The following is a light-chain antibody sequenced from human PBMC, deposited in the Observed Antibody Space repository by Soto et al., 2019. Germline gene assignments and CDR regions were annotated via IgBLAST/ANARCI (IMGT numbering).Light chain of an antibody. CDR3: QQYSQWPPIT. J-gene: IGKJ4*01. CDR1: QSISSD. CDR2: GAS. V-gene: IGKV3D-15*01. Sequence: EIVMTQSPATLSVSPGETVTLSCRASQSISSDLAWYQQKPGQAPRLIIHGASTRATGIPARFSGSGSGTEFTLTITRPQSEDFAVYYCQQYSQWPPITFGGGARIEIK.